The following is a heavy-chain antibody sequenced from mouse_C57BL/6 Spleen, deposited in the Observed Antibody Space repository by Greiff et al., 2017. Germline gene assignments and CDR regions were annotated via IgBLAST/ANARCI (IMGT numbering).Heavy chain of an antibody. Sequence: QVQLQQSGAELVRPGTSVKLSCKASGYTFTSYWMHWVKQRPGQGLEWIGVIDPSDSYTNYNQKFKGKATLTVDKSSSTAYMQLSSLTSEDSAVYYWARYYYDEGAWFAYWGQGTLVTVSA. CDR3: ARYYYDEGAWFAY. CDR1: GYTFTSYW. J-gene: IGHJ3*01. V-gene: IGHV1-59*01. D-gene: IGHD2-4*01. CDR2: IDPSDSYT.